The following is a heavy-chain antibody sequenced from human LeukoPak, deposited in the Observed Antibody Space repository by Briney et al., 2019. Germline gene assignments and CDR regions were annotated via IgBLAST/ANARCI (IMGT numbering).Heavy chain of an antibody. CDR2: LGPPGDT. V-gene: IGHV3-13*01. Sequence: GGSLRLSCATSGFTLSTYDMHWVRQAPGKGLEWVSVLGPPGDTDYSSSVRSRFTISRENAKNSLHLQMNNLTAGDTAVYYCARGSNPFDYWGQGTPVTASS. D-gene: IGHD3-16*02. CDR1: GFTLSTYD. CDR3: ARGSNPFDY. J-gene: IGHJ4*02.